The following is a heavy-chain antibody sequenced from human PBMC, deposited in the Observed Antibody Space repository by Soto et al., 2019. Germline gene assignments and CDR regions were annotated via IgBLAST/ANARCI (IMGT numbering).Heavy chain of an antibody. V-gene: IGHV4-30-4*01. D-gene: IGHD3-10*01. CDR2: IYYSGST. CDR1: GGSISSGDYY. Sequence: SETLSLTCTVSGGSISSGDYYWSWIRQPPGKGLEWIGYIYYSGSTYYNPSLKSRVTISVDTSRNQFSLKLSSVTAADTAVYYCARDPFPRDYGMDVWGQGTTVTVSS. CDR3: ARDPFPRDYGMDV. J-gene: IGHJ6*02.